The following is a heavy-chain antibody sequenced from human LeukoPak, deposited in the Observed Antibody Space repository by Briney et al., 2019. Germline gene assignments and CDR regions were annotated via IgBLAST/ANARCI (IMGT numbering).Heavy chain of an antibody. CDR3: AREEIVGSTSDY. V-gene: IGHV3-74*01. CDR2: INTDGSSA. Sequence: PGGSLRLSCAASGFTFSSHWMHWVRQAPGKGLVWVSRINTDGSSANYADSVRGRFTISRGNAKNTLYLQMNSLRADDTAVYYCAREEIVGSTSDYWGQGTLVTVSS. D-gene: IGHD1-26*01. J-gene: IGHJ4*02. CDR1: GFTFSSHW.